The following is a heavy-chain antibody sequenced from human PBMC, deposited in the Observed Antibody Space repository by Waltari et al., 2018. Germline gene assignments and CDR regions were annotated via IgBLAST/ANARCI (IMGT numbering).Heavy chain of an antibody. CDR2: INPSSG. D-gene: IGHD2-2*01. J-gene: IGHJ5*02. CDR1: GYTLTTYY. V-gene: IGHV1-2*06. Sequence: QVQLVQSGAEVKEPGASVQVSCKASGYTLTTYYMHWVRQAPGKGLGWMGRINPSSGDTAIKTAYMELTRRRSDETAVDYCARDLYRSTSGIRFDPWGQGTLVTVSS. CDR3: ARDLYRSTSGIRFDP.